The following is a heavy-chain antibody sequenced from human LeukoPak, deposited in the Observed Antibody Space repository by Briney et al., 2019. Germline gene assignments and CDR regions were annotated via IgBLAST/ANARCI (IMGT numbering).Heavy chain of an antibody. CDR1: GGTFSSYA. CDR3: ARKALNLGALGY. V-gene: IGHV1-18*01. J-gene: IGHJ4*02. CDR2: ISAYNGNT. Sequence: ASVKVSCKASGGTFSSYAISWVRQAPGQGLEWMGWISAYNGNTNYAQKLQGRVTMTTDTSTSTAYMELRSLRSDDTAVYYCARKALNLGALGYWGQGTLVTVSS. D-gene: IGHD3-16*01.